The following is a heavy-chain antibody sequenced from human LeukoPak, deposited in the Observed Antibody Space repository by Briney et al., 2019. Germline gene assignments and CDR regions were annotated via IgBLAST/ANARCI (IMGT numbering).Heavy chain of an antibody. CDR3: ARDTYRPQLIDS. D-gene: IGHD5-18*01. CDR1: GFTFSLYA. V-gene: IGHV3-21*01. CDR2: INSESSDI. J-gene: IGHJ4*02. Sequence: PGGSLRLSCTASGFTFSLYAMTWVRQAPGKGLEWVSYINSESSDILYAGSVKGRFTISRDIAKNSLYLQMNSLRAEDTAVYYCARDTYRPQLIDSWGQGTLVTVSS.